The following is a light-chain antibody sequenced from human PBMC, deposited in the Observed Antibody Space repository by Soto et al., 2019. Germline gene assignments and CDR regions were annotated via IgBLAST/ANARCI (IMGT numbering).Light chain of an antibody. CDR2: TAS. J-gene: IGKJ1*01. CDR1: QSISSW. Sequence: DIQMTQPPSPLSASVGDRVTITCRASQSISSWLAWYQQKPGKAPKLLIYTASNLKSGVPSRFSGSGSGTELTLTISSLHPDDFATYYCQQYYTYPWTFGPGTKVEIK. CDR3: QQYYTYPWT. V-gene: IGKV1-5*03.